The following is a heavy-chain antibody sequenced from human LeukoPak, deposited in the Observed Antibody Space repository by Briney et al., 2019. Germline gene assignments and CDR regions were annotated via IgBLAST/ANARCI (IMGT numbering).Heavy chain of an antibody. CDR2: IYHSGST. Sequence: SETLSLTCTVSGYSISSGYYWGWIRPPPGKGLEWIGSIYHSGSTYYNPSLKSRVTISVDTSKNQFSLKLSSVTAADTAVYYCAREPQLTVPDYYDSSGYYLDGFDIWGQGTMVTVSS. CDR1: GYSISSGYY. CDR3: AREPQLTVPDYYDSSGYYLDGFDI. J-gene: IGHJ3*02. V-gene: IGHV4-38-2*02. D-gene: IGHD3-22*01.